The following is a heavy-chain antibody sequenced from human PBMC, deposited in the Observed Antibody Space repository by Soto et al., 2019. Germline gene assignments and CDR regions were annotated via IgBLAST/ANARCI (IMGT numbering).Heavy chain of an antibody. D-gene: IGHD6-6*01. CDR2: ISDSGRST. CDR3: AKMYSSSNYGLDV. V-gene: IGHV3-23*01. J-gene: IGHJ6*02. CDR1: GFTFSSYA. Sequence: GGSLRLSCAASGFTFSSYAMSWVRQAPGKGLEWVSAISDSGRSTYYADSVKGRLTISRDNFKNTLYLQMNSLRAEDTAVYYCAKMYSSSNYGLDVRGQGTTVTVSS.